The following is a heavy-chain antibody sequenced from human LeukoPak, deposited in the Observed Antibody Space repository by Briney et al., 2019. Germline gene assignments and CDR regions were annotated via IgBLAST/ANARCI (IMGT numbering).Heavy chain of an antibody. CDR1: GDSVSSNSAA. J-gene: IGHJ6*02. V-gene: IGHV6-1*01. Sequence: SQTLSLTCAISGDSVSSNSAAWNWIRQSPSRGLEWLGRTYYRSKWYNDYAVSVKSRITINPDTSKNQFSLKLSSVTAADTAVYYCARHAPCGGDCYFFPEVYNYYYYYGMDVWGQGTTVTVSS. D-gene: IGHD2-21*02. CDR2: TYYRSKWYN. CDR3: ARHAPCGGDCYFFPEVYNYYYYYGMDV.